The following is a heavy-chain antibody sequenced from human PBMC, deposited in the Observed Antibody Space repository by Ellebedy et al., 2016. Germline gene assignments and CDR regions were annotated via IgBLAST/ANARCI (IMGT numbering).Heavy chain of an antibody. V-gene: IGHV1-18*04. D-gene: IGHD6-19*01. CDR1: GYTFTNYV. Sequence: ASVKVSCXASGYTFTNYVITWVRRAPGQGLEWMGWISPYNGNTNYAQKLQGRVTMTTDTSTSTVYMELRSLRSDDTALYYCARVAEQWAPFHYFDYWGQGALVTVSS. CDR2: ISPYNGNT. J-gene: IGHJ4*02. CDR3: ARVAEQWAPFHYFDY.